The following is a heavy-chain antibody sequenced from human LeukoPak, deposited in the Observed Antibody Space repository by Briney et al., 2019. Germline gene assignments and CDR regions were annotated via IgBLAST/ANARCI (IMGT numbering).Heavy chain of an antibody. CDR2: IYSGGTT. J-gene: IGHJ3*02. CDR3: ARARTMAGSDAFDI. Sequence: GGSLRLSCAASGFTVSNNYMSWVRQAPGKGLEWVSVIYSGGTTYYADSVKGRFTISRDNSKNTLYLQMNSLRAEDTAVYYCARARTMAGSDAFDIWGQGTMVTVSS. V-gene: IGHV3-53*01. D-gene: IGHD6-19*01. CDR1: GFTVSNNY.